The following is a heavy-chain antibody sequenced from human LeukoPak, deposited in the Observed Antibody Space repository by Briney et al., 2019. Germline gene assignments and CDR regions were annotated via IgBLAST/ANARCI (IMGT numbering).Heavy chain of an antibody. CDR2: ISWNSGSI. J-gene: IGHJ4*02. Sequence: GGSLRLSCAASGFTFSTYAMSWVRQAPGKGLEWVSGISWNSGSIGYADSVKGRFTISRDNAKNSLYLQMNSLRAEDTALYYCAKDVGYWGQGTLVTVSS. CDR3: AKDVGY. CDR1: GFTFSTYA. V-gene: IGHV3-9*01.